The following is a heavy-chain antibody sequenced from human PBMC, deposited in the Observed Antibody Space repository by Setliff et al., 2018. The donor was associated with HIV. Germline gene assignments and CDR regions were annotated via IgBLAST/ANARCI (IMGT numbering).Heavy chain of an antibody. CDR3: ARVGYCSSTSCYGGMDV. V-gene: IGHV4-31*03. D-gene: IGHD2-2*03. J-gene: IGHJ6*02. CDR1: GVSVSSGGYY. Sequence: SETLSLTCTVSGVSVSSGGYYWSWIRQHPGKGLEWIGYVYYTGTSYFNPSLKSRITISVDTSKNQFSLKLSSVTAADTAVYYCARVGYCSSTSCYGGMDVWGQGTTVTVSS. CDR2: VYYTGTS.